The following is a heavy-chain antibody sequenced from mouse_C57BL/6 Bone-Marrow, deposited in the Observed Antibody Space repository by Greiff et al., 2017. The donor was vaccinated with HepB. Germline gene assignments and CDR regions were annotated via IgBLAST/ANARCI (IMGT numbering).Heavy chain of an antibody. D-gene: IGHD2-12*01. V-gene: IGHV5-6*01. CDR1: GFTFSSYG. CDR3: AIPRYPNSAWFAY. CDR2: ISSGGSYT. Sequence: EVQVVESGGDLVKPRGSLKLSCAASGFTFSSYGMSWVRQTPDKRLEWVATISSGGSYTYYPDSVKGRFTISRDNAKNTLYLQMSSLKSEDTAMYYCAIPRYPNSAWFAYWGQGTLVTVSA. J-gene: IGHJ3*01.